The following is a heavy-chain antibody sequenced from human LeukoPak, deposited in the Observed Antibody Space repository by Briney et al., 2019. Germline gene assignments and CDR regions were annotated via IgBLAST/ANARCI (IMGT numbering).Heavy chain of an antibody. CDR2: INHSGST. Sequence: PSETLSLTCAVYGGSFSGYYWSWIRQPPGKGLEWIGEINHSGSTNYNPSLKSRVTISVDTSKNQFSLKLSSVAAADTAVYYCARRRRDNTARPPEHFDYWGQGTLVTVSS. CDR3: ARRRRDNTARPPEHFDY. V-gene: IGHV4-34*01. J-gene: IGHJ4*02. D-gene: IGHD6-6*01. CDR1: GGSFSGYY.